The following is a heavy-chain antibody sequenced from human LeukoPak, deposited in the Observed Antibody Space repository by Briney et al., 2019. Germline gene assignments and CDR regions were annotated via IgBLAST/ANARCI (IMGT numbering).Heavy chain of an antibody. CDR3: ARGKRDSAGYYYYYMDV. J-gene: IGHJ6*03. V-gene: IGHV1-8*01. Sequence: ASVKVSCKASGYTFTSYDINWVRQATGQGLEWMGWMNPNSGNTDYAQKFQGRVTMTRNTSISTAYMELSSLRSEDTAVYYCARGKRDSAGYYYYYMDVWGKGTTVTVSS. CDR2: MNPNSGNT. D-gene: IGHD3-10*01. CDR1: GYTFTSYD.